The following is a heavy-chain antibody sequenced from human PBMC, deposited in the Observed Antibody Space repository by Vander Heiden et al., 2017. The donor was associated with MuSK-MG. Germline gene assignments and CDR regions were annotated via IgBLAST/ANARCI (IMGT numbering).Heavy chain of an antibody. CDR2: ISSSSSYI. D-gene: IGHD2-2*01. CDR1: GVTVSSYS. J-gene: IGHJ6*02. CDR3: ARVVVPAALYGMDV. Sequence: EVQLVESGGGLVKPRGSLSISCAHCGVTVSSYSMNWVRQAPGKGLEWVSSISSSSSYIYYAASVKGRFTIARDNAKTSLYLQMNSLRADDTAVYSFARVVVPAALYGMDVWGQGTTVTVSS. V-gene: IGHV3-21*01.